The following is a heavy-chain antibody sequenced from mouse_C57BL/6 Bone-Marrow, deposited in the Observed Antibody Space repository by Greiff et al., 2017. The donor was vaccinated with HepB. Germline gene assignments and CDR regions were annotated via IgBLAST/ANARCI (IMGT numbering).Heavy chain of an antibody. CDR1: GFTFSDYG. CDR2: ISSGSSTI. V-gene: IGHV5-17*01. Sequence: DVKLVESGGGLVKPGGSLKLSCAASGFTFSDYGMHWVRQAPEKGLEWVAYISSGSSTIYYADTVKGRFTISRDNAKNTLFLQMTSLRSEDTAMYYCARPPIYYYGSSYWFAYWGQGTLVTVSA. D-gene: IGHD1-1*01. J-gene: IGHJ3*01. CDR3: ARPPIYYYGSSYWFAY.